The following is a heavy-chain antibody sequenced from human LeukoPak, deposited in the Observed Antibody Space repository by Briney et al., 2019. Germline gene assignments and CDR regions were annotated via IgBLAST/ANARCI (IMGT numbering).Heavy chain of an antibody. Sequence: SETLSLTCAVYGGSFSGYYWSWIRQPPGKGLEWIGEINHSGSTNYNPSLKSRVTISVDTSKNQFSLKPSSVTAADTAAYYCARVVVVPAAVDYWGQGTLVTVSS. D-gene: IGHD2-2*01. CDR3: ARVVVVPAAVDY. J-gene: IGHJ4*02. CDR2: INHSGST. CDR1: GGSFSGYY. V-gene: IGHV4-34*01.